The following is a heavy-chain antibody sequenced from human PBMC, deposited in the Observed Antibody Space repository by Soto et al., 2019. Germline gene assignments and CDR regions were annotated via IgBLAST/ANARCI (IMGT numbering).Heavy chain of an antibody. J-gene: IGHJ4*02. V-gene: IGHV1-2*02. CDR2: IGPESGAT. D-gene: IGHD1-26*01. Sequence: ASAKVSCKASGYTFTGHYIHWVRQAPEQGPEWMGEIGPESGATRYAQKFQGRVTMTRDTSITTVYMELKNLSPDDTAVYYCGRGRSGQIVVFYWGQGTPVTVSS. CDR1: GYTFTGHY. CDR3: GRGRSGQIVVFY.